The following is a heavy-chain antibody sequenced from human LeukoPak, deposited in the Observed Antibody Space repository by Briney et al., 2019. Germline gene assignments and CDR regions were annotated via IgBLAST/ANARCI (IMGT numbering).Heavy chain of an antibody. V-gene: IGHV3-30*02. D-gene: IGHD1-7*01. CDR2: IRYDGSNK. CDR3: ARTTSMNYVGDAFHI. Sequence: GGSLRLSCAASGFTFSSYGMHWVRQAPGKGLEWVAFIRYDGSNKYYADSVKGRYTISRDNAKSMLFLQMNSLRAEDTALYYCARTTSMNYVGDAFHIWGQGTMVTVSS. CDR1: GFTFSSYG. J-gene: IGHJ3*02.